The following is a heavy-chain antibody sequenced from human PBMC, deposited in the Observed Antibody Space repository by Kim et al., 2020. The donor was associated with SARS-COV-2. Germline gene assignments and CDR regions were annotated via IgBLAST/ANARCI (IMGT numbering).Heavy chain of an antibody. D-gene: IGHD1-1*01. V-gene: IGHV3-73*01. J-gene: IGHJ4*02. Sequence: YATAYAASVTGRFTISRDDSDDTAYLQMNSLKTEDTAVYYCTRYNEYRFDLWGQGTLVTVSS. CDR2: YAT. CDR3: TRYNEYRFDL.